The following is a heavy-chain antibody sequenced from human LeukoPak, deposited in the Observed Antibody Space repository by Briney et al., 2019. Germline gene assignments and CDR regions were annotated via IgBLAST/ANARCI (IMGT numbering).Heavy chain of an antibody. J-gene: IGHJ3*02. CDR2: IYYSGST. CDR3: ARQMSAADAFDI. Sequence: SETLSLTCTVSGGSISSYYWSWIRQPPGKGLEWIGYIYYSGSTNYNPSLKSRVTISVDTSKNQFSLKLSSVTAADTAVYYCARQMSAADAFDIWGRGTMVTVSS. V-gene: IGHV4-59*08. CDR1: GGSISSYY. D-gene: IGHD2-15*01.